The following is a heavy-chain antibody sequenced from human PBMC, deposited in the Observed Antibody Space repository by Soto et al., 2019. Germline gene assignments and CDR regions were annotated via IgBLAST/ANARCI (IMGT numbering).Heavy chain of an antibody. CDR3: ARDYIWGSYRDDY. CDR1: GGSISSYY. CDR2: TYYSGST. Sequence: SETLSLTCTVSGGSISSYYWSWIRQPPGKGLEWIGYTYYSGSTNYNPSLKSRVTISVDTSKNQFSLKLSSVTAADTAVYYCARDYIWGSYRDDYWGQGTLVTVSS. J-gene: IGHJ4*02. D-gene: IGHD3-16*02. V-gene: IGHV4-59*01.